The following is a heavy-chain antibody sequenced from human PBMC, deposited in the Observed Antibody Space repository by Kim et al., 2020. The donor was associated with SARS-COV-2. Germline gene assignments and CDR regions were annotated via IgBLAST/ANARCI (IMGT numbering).Heavy chain of an antibody. D-gene: IGHD2-2*01. CDR2: RFDGGND. CDR1: GGSISSGCKY. J-gene: IGHJ5*02. Sequence: SETLSLTCTVSGGSISSGCKYCILTEEGEGQGREGRRRRFDGGNDDDETFHERGRTRSEDTSNNQLSLKLSPVTAADTAVYYCARVEMNLRGVPAATESRNWFDPWGPGTLATVSS. V-gene: IGHV4-31*03. CDR3: ARVEMNLRGVPAATESRNWFDP.